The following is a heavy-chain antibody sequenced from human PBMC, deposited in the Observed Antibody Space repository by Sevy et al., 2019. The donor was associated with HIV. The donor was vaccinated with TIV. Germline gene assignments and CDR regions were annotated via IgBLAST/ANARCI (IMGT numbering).Heavy chain of an antibody. J-gene: IGHJ3*02. V-gene: IGHV3-9*01. D-gene: IGHD3-22*01. CDR1: GFTFDDYA. Sequence: GGSLRLSCAASGFTFDDYAMHWVWQAPGKGLEWVSGISWNSGSIGYADSVKGRFTISRDNAKNSLYLQMNSLRAEDTALYYCAKTGGGYYLGDAFDIWGQGTMVTVSS. CDR3: AKTGGGYYLGDAFDI. CDR2: ISWNSGSI.